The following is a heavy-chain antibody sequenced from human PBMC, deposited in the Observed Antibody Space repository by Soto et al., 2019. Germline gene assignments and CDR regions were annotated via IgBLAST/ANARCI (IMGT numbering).Heavy chain of an antibody. CDR2: FDPEDGET. CDR3: ALPYYYDSSGYLIFGCFDS. Sequence: ASVKVSCKVSGYTLTELSMHWVRQAPGKGLEWMGGFDPEDGETIYAQKFQGRVTMTEDTSTDTAYMELSSRRSEATAVDYCALPYYYDSSGYLIFGCFDSWGKEPRATAPS. J-gene: IGHJ4*02. D-gene: IGHD3-22*01. V-gene: IGHV1-24*01. CDR1: GYTLTELS.